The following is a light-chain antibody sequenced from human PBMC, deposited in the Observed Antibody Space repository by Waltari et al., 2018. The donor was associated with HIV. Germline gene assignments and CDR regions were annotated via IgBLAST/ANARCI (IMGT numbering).Light chain of an antibody. Sequence: QSALTQPASVSGSPGQSITISCTGTSSDVGGYNYVSWYQQHPGKAPKLMIYDVSNRPSGVSKRFSGSKSGNTASRTISGLQAEDEADYYCSSYTSSSALYVVFGGGTKLTVL. J-gene: IGLJ2*01. CDR3: SSYTSSSALYVV. V-gene: IGLV2-14*03. CDR1: SSDVGGYNY. CDR2: DVS.